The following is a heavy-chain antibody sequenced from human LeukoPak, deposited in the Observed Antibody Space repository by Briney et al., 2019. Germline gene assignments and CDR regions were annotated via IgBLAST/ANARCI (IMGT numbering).Heavy chain of an antibody. V-gene: IGHV4-39*01. Sequence: SQTLSPTCTVSGGSISSSSYYWGWIRQPPGKGLEWIGSIYYSGSTYYNPSLKNRVTISVDTSKNQFSLKLSSVTAADTAVYYCARHEIVATKIDYWGQGTLVTVSS. CDR3: ARHEIVATKIDY. CDR2: IYYSGST. D-gene: IGHD5-12*01. CDR1: GGSISSSSYY. J-gene: IGHJ4*02.